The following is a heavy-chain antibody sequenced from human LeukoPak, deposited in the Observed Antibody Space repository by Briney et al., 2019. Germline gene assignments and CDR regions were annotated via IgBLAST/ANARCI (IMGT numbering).Heavy chain of an antibody. CDR3: ARDRGVPRPYYFDQ. J-gene: IGHJ4*02. CDR2: IHYNGST. CDR1: GGSVRSSSYY. Sequence: SETLSLTCTVSGGSVRSSSYYWGCIRQPPGKGLEWIGSIHYNGSTCYNPSLGGRVIMSVDTSKNQFSLKLTSVTAADTAMYYCARDRGVPRPYYFDQWGQGTLVTVSS. D-gene: IGHD3-10*01. V-gene: IGHV4-39*07.